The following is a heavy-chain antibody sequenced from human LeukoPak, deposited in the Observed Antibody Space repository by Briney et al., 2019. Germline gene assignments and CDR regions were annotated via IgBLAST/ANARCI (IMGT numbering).Heavy chain of an antibody. V-gene: IGHV3-74*01. CDR1: GFTLSSYW. Sequence: GSLRLSCAASGFTLSSYWMHWVRQVPGKGLVWVSHINTDGTVTHYADSVKGRFTISRDNAKNSLYLQMNSLRAEDTAVYYCARCVRFLEWHYYYYGMDVWGQGTTVTVSS. CDR2: INTDGTVT. D-gene: IGHD3-3*01. CDR3: ARCVRFLEWHYYYYGMDV. J-gene: IGHJ6*02.